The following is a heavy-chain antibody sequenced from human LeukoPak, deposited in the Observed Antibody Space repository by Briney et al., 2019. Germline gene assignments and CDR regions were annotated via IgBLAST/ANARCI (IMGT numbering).Heavy chain of an antibody. CDR1: GYTFTSYY. CDR2: INPSGGST. J-gene: IGHJ4*02. Sequence: ASVKVSCKASGYTFTSYYMHRVRQAPGQGLEWMGIINPSGGSTSYAQKFQGRATMTRDTSTSTVYMELSSLRSEDTAVYYCASYAYSSSSEDYWGQGTLVTVSS. D-gene: IGHD6-6*01. V-gene: IGHV1-46*01. CDR3: ASYAYSSSSEDY.